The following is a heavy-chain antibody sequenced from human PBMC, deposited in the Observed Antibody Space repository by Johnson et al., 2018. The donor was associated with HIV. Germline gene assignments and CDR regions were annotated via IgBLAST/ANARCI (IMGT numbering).Heavy chain of an antibody. CDR3: VRQYELYGYAFDI. V-gene: IGHV3-7*03. Sequence: VDSVKGRFTVSRDNAKNSLYLQMNDLRAEDTAVYYCVRQYELYGYAFDIWGQGTMVTVSS. J-gene: IGHJ3*02. D-gene: IGHD5-18*01.